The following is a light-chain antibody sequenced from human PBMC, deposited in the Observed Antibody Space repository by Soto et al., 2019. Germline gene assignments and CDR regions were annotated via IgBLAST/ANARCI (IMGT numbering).Light chain of an antibody. Sequence: QSALTQPPSVSGSPGQSVTISCTGTSSDVGGYNYVSWYQHHPGKAPKLMISDVSKRPSGVPDRFSGSKSGNTASLTISGLQAEDEADYYCCSYAGSYTYVFGTGTKVTVL. CDR1: SSDVGGYNY. J-gene: IGLJ1*01. V-gene: IGLV2-11*01. CDR3: CSYAGSYTYV. CDR2: DVS.